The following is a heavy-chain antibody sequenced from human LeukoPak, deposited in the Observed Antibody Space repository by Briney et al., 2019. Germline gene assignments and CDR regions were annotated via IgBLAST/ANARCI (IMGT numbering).Heavy chain of an antibody. CDR1: GGTFSSYA. J-gene: IGHJ1*01. V-gene: IGHV1-69*04. CDR3: ARVGDYEDPEYSQH. CDR2: IIPILGIA. D-gene: IGHD4-17*01. Sequence: ASVKVSCKASGGTFSSYAISWVRQAPGQGLEWMGRIIPILGIANYAQKFQGRVTITADKSTSTAYMELSSLRSEDTAVYYCARVGDYEDPEYSQHWGQGTLVTVSS.